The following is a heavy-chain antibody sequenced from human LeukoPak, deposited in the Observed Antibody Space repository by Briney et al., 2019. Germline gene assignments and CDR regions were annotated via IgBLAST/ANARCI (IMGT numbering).Heavy chain of an antibody. CDR3: ARGRYCSDTSCHYFDC. Sequence: GGSLRLSCAASGFTISRYWMNWVRQAPGKGLEWVANINQDGSEKYYVDSMKGRFTISRDNAKNSLYLQMNSLRGEDTAVYYCARGRYCSDTSCHYFDCWGQGTLVTVSS. D-gene: IGHD2-2*01. V-gene: IGHV3-7*01. J-gene: IGHJ4*02. CDR2: INQDGSEK. CDR1: GFTISRYW.